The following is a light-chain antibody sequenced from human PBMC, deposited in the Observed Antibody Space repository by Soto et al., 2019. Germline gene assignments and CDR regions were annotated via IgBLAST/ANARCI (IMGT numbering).Light chain of an antibody. CDR2: VTS. CDR1: QGINNW. Sequence: DIQMTQSPSSVSASVGDRVTITCRASQGINNWLAWYQQKPGKAPKLLIYVTSSLQSGVPSRFSGRGSGTEFTLTISSLQPEDFATYYCQQAQSFPYTFGQGTKLAIK. V-gene: IGKV1-12*01. J-gene: IGKJ2*01. CDR3: QQAQSFPYT.